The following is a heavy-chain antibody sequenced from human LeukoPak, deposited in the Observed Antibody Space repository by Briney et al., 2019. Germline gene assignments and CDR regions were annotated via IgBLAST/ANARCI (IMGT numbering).Heavy chain of an antibody. J-gene: IGHJ6*01. D-gene: IGHD1-26*01. CDR1: GFTFSGFA. CDR2: ISGSGDNT. Sequence: GGSLRLSCAASGFTFSGFAMSWVRRTPGKGLEWVSGISGSGDNTLYADSVKCRFTISRDNSKTTLYLEMNSLRAEDTAIYYCAKMKGHPLPKYYTAVWGQGPTVTVSS. CDR3: AKMKGHPLPKYYTAV. V-gene: IGHV3-23*01.